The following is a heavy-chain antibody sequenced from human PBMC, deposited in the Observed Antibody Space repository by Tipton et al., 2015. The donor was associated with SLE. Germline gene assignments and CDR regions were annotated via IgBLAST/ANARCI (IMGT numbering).Heavy chain of an antibody. CDR3: ATDSPSWAGTH. J-gene: IGHJ4*02. CDR1: GYSISSGYY. D-gene: IGHD1-1*01. V-gene: IGHV4-38-2*01. Sequence: TLSLTCAVSGYSISSGYYWGWIRQPPGKGLEWIGSIYHSGSTYYNPSLKSRVTISVDTSKNQFSLKLSSVTAADTAVYYCATDSPSWAGTHWGQGTLVTVSS. CDR2: IYHSGST.